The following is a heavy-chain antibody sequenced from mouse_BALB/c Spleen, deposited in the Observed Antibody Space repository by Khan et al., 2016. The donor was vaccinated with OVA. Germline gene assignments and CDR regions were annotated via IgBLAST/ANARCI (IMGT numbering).Heavy chain of an antibody. J-gene: IGHJ4*01. CDR2: INTHSGVP. Sequence: QIQLVQSGPELKKPGETVRISCKASGYTFTTAGMQWVQKMPGKGLKWIGWINTHSGVPKYAEDFKGRFAFSLETSASTAYLQITNLKNEDTATYFCARGGAAYYRNDGGAMDDWGQGTSVTVSS. CDR3: ARGGAAYYRNDGGAMDD. CDR1: GYTFTTAG. D-gene: IGHD2-14*01. V-gene: IGHV9-4*02.